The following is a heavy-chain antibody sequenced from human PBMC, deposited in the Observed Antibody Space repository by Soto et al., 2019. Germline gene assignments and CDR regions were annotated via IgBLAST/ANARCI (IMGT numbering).Heavy chain of an antibody. V-gene: IGHV1-18*01. Sequence: QIQLVQSGAEVKVPGASVKVSCRASGYIFNNYGITWVRQAPGQGLEWMGFITAENGDTKFAEKLQGRVSMTTDTSTNTAYMELRNLRSDDTALYYCARRTLGSAIGIGDYWGQGTLVTVSS. D-gene: IGHD7-27*01. CDR2: ITAENGDT. CDR1: GYIFNNYG. J-gene: IGHJ4*02. CDR3: ARRTLGSAIGIGDY.